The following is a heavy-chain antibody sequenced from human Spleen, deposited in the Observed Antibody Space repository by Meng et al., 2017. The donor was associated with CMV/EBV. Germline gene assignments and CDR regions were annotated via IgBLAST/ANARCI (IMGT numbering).Heavy chain of an antibody. Sequence: ASVKVSCKASGYTFTSYGISWVRQAPGQGLEWMGWISAYNGNTNDAQKLQGRVTMTTDTSTSTAYMELRSLRSDDTAVYYCARIRYGSYYYYYGMDVWGQGTTVTVSS. D-gene: IGHD1-26*01. CDR1: GYTFTSYG. CDR3: ARIRYGSYYYYYGMDV. J-gene: IGHJ6*02. CDR2: ISAYNGNT. V-gene: IGHV1-18*01.